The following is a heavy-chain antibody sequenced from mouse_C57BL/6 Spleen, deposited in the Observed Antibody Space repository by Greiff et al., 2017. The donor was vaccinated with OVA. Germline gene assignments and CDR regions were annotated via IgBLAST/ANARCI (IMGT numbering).Heavy chain of an antibody. CDR2: IYPGDGDT. D-gene: IGHD1-1*01. V-gene: IGHV1-80*01. J-gene: IGHJ2*01. CDR3: ARTSYYGSSWDY. CDR1: GYAFSSYW. Sequence: QVQLQQSGAELVKPGASVKISCKASGYAFSSYWMNWVKQRPGKGLEWIGQIYPGDGDTNYNGKFKGKATLTADKSSSTAYMQLSSLTSEDSAVYFCARTSYYGSSWDYWGQGTTLTVSS.